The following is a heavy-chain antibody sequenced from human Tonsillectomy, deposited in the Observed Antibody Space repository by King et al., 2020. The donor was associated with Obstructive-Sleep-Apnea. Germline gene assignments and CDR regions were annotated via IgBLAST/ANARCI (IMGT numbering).Heavy chain of an antibody. CDR1: GYTFTGYY. CDR2: INPNSGGT. V-gene: IGHV1-2*04. Sequence: QLVQSGAEVKKPGASVKVSCKASGYTFTGYYMHWVRQAPGQGLEWMGWINPNSGGTNYAQKFQGWVTMTRDTSISTAYMELSRLRSDDTAVYYCARDGPYNTAFGRPFGMDVWGQGTTVTVSS. CDR3: ARDGPYNTAFGRPFGMDV. J-gene: IGHJ6*02. D-gene: IGHD5-18*01.